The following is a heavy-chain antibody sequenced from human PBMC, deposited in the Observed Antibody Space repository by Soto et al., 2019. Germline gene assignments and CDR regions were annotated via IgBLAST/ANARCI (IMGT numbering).Heavy chain of an antibody. J-gene: IGHJ5*02. Sequence: SETLSLTCTVSGGSISSYYWSWIRQPPGKGLEWIGYIYYSGSTNYNPSLKSRVTISVDTSKNQFSLKLSSVTAADTAVYYCARESVAGMVMRWFDPWGQGTLVTVSS. D-gene: IGHD6-19*01. V-gene: IGHV4-59*01. CDR1: GGSISSYY. CDR3: ARESVAGMVMRWFDP. CDR2: IYYSGST.